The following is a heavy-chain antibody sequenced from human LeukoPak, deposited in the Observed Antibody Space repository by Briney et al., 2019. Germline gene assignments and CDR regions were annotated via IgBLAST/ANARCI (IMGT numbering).Heavy chain of an antibody. CDR2: IYYGGNT. Sequence: PSETLSLTCAVYGGSFSGYYWSWIRQPPGKGLEWIGSIYYGGNTYYNPSLASRVTISVDTSRNQFSLKLSSVTAADTAMYYCATGSGYDTYWGQGTLLTVSS. CDR3: ATGSGYDTY. V-gene: IGHV4-59*05. D-gene: IGHD5-12*01. CDR1: GGSFSGYY. J-gene: IGHJ4*02.